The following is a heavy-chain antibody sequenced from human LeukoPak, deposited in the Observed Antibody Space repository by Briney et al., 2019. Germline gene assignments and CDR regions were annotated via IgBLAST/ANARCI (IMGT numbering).Heavy chain of an antibody. V-gene: IGHV3-23*01. CDR3: AKAWTTVTYGPEDY. J-gene: IGHJ4*02. CDR2: ISGSGGST. Sequence: GGSLRLSCAASGFTFSSYAMSWVRQAPGKGLEWVSAISGSGGSTDYADSVKGRFTISRDNSKNTLYLQMNSLRAEDTAVYYCAKAWTTVTYGPEDYWGQGTLVTVSS. D-gene: IGHD4-17*01. CDR1: GFTFSSYA.